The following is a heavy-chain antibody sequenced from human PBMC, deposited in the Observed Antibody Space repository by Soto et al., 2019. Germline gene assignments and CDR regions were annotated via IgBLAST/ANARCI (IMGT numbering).Heavy chain of an antibody. Sequence: QVQLVQSGAEVKKPGASVKVSCKASGYTFTSYYMHWVRQAPGQGLEWMGIINPSGGSTSYAQKFQGRVTMTRDTSTSTVYMELSSLRSEDTAVYYCARDERYCSGGSCLLGQWLAPGGDYWGQGTLVTVSS. CDR2: INPSGGST. J-gene: IGHJ4*02. V-gene: IGHV1-46*01. CDR1: GYTFTSYY. D-gene: IGHD2-15*01. CDR3: ARDERYCSGGSCLLGQWLAPGGDY.